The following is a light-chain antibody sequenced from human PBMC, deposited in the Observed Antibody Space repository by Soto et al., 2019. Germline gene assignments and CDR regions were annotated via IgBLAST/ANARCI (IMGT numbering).Light chain of an antibody. CDR2: AAS. V-gene: IGKV1-39*01. CDR1: QSISSY. Sequence: DIQMTQSPSSLSASVGDRVTITCRASQSISSYLNWYQQKPGKAPKLLIYAASSLQSGVPSRFSGSGSGTDFTVTISSLQPEDFATYYCQQSYSTPACTFGQGTKVEIK. J-gene: IGKJ1*01. CDR3: QQSYSTPACT.